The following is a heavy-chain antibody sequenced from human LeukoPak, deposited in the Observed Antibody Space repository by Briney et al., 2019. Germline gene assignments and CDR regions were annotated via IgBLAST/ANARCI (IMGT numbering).Heavy chain of an antibody. CDR2: INPSGGST. CDR1: GYTFTSYY. J-gene: IGHJ2*01. Sequence: ASVKVSCKASGYTFTSYYMHWVRQAPGQGLEWMGIINPSGGSTSYAQKFQGRVTMTRDTSTSTAYMELRSLRPDDTAVYYCARRFRNWYFDLWGRGTLVSVPS. V-gene: IGHV1-46*01. CDR3: ARRFRNWYFDL. D-gene: IGHD3-10*01.